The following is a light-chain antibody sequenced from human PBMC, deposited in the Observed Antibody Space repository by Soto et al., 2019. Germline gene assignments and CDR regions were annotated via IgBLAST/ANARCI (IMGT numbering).Light chain of an antibody. V-gene: IGKV2-30*01. CDR1: QSLVYRNGETY. Sequence: DVVMTQSPRSLPVTLGQPASISCRSSQSLVYRNGETYLNWFQQRPGQSPRRLIYKVSNRDSGVPDRLSGSGSGTDFTLQIIRVEAEDDGIYYCMQGTNWPPTFGGGTRVEIK. CDR3: MQGTNWPPT. CDR2: KVS. J-gene: IGKJ4*01.